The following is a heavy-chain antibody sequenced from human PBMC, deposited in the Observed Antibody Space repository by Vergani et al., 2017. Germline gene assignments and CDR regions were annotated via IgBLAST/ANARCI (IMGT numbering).Heavy chain of an antibody. V-gene: IGHV3-33*01. Sequence: VQLVESGGGLVQPGGSLRLSCAASGSTFSSYGMHWVRQAPGKGLEWVAVIWYDGSNRYYADSVKGRFTISRDNSKNTLYLQMNSLRAEDTAVYYCARDPGSSSSEYDYWGQGTLVTVSS. CDR2: IWYDGSNR. D-gene: IGHD6-6*01. CDR1: GSTFSSYG. CDR3: ARDPGSSSSEYDY. J-gene: IGHJ4*02.